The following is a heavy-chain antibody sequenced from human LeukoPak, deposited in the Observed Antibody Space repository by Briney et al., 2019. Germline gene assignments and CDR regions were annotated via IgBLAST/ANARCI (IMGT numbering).Heavy chain of an antibody. CDR1: GFSFSNYA. J-gene: IGHJ6*03. D-gene: IGHD3-3*01. CDR3: AKNFWSDKYYYYYMDV. Sequence: GGSLRLSCAASGFSFSNYAMSWVRQAPGKGLEWVSAIISGGTTYYADSVKGRFTISRDNSKNTLYLQMNSLRAEDTAVYYCAKNFWSDKYYYYYMDVWGKGTTVTVSS. CDR2: IISGGTT. V-gene: IGHV3-23*01.